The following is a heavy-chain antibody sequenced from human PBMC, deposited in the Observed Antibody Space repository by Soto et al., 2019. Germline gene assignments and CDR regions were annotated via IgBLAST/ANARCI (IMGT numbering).Heavy chain of an antibody. V-gene: IGHV4-39*01. J-gene: IGHJ5*02. Sequence: SETLSLTCIVSGASISSRSSYWGWIRQPPGKGLEWVGSFYSGSTYNNPSLKSRVTISVHTSKNQFSLKLSSVAAEDTAIYYCATTRGIAVGGSFDHWGQGTLVTVSS. CDR1: GASISSRSSY. CDR3: ATTRGIAVGGSFDH. CDR2: FYSGST. D-gene: IGHD6-13*01.